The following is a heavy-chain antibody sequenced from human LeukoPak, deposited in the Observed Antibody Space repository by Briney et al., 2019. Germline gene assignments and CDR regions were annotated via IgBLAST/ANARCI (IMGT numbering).Heavy chain of an antibody. CDR1: GFTFSSYA. CDR2: ISPGGSGT. Sequence: PGGSLRLSCAASGFTFSSYAMSWVRQAPGKGLEWVSAISPGGSGTYYADSVKGRFTIYRDKSKNTLYVQMNSLRAEDTAVYYCAKGGASGHYYFDCWGQGSLVTVSS. D-gene: IGHD6-19*01. J-gene: IGHJ4*02. V-gene: IGHV3-23*01. CDR3: AKGGASGHYYFDC.